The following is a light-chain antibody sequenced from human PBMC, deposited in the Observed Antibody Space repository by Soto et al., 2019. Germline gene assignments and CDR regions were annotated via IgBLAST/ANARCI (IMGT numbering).Light chain of an antibody. CDR2: EVN. CDR3: QSYDSSLSVAMSV. CDR1: SSDVGGYNY. J-gene: IGLJ2*01. Sequence: QSALTQPPSASGSPGQSVAISCTGTSSDVGGYNYVSWYQQHPGKAPKLMIYEVNKRPSGVPDRFSGSKSGNTASLTVSGLQAEDEADYYCQSYDSSLSVAMSVFGGGTKLTVL. V-gene: IGLV2-8*01.